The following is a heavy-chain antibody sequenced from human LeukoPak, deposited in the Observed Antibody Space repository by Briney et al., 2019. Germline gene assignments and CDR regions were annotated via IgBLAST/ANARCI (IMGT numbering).Heavy chain of an antibody. CDR2: IYYSGST. J-gene: IGHJ5*02. D-gene: IGHD6-19*01. CDR1: GGSISSYY. CDR3: ARVGQWLVNWFDP. V-gene: IGHV4-59*01. Sequence: SETLSLTCTVSGGSISSYYWSWIRQPPGMGLEWIGYIYYSGSTNYNPSLKSRVTISVDTSKNQFSLKLSSVTAADTAVYYCARVGQWLVNWFDPWGQGTLVTVSS.